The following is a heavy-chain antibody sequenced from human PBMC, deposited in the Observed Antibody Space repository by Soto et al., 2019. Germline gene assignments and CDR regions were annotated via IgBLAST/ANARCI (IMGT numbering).Heavy chain of an antibody. CDR2: ISGSGGST. Sequence: GGSLGLSCAASGFTFSNYAMSWVRQAPGKGLEWVSSISGSGGSTYFADSVKGRFTISRDNSKNTLYLQMNSLRAEDTAVYYCAKDPYDSSGYYHDYWGQGTLVTVSS. CDR3: AKDPYDSSGYYHDY. V-gene: IGHV3-23*01. CDR1: GFTFSNYA. D-gene: IGHD3-22*01. J-gene: IGHJ4*02.